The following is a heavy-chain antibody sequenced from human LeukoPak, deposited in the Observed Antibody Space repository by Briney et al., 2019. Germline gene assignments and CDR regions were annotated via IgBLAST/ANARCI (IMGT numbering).Heavy chain of an antibody. D-gene: IGHD1-26*01. CDR2: ISAYNINT. CDR3: ARVWENYYYGMDV. V-gene: IGHV1-18*01. CDR1: GYTFTSYG. Sequence: ASVKVSCKASGYTFTSYGISWVRQAPGGGLEWMGWISAYNINTNYAQKLQGRVTMTTDTSTSTAYMELRSLRSDDTAVYYCARVWENYYYGMDVWGQGTAVTVSS. J-gene: IGHJ6*02.